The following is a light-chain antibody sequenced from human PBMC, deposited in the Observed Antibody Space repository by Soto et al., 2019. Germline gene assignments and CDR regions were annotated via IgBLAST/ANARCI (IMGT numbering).Light chain of an antibody. Sequence: MTQSPSSLSASVGDRFTISCRASQSIGTYLNWYQQRPGQAPRLLIYGASARATGIPDRFSGSGAGTEFTLTISSLQSEDFAVYYCHQYNNWRTFGQGTRLEIK. CDR1: QSIGTY. V-gene: IGKV3-15*01. CDR3: HQYNNWRT. CDR2: GAS. J-gene: IGKJ5*01.